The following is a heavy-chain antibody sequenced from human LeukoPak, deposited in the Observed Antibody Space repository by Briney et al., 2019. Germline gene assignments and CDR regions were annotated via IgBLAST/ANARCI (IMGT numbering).Heavy chain of an antibody. CDR2: IYHSGIT. CDR3: ASPGITLTDDAFHI. D-gene: IGHD1-20*01. CDR1: GGSINSSNW. Sequence: SGTLSLTCGVSGGSINSSNWWSWVRQPPGKGLEWIGEIYHSGITDYNPSLKSRVTMSLDKSKSQFSLRLSSVTAADTAIYYWASPGITLTDDAFHIWGQGTMVTVSS. J-gene: IGHJ3*02. V-gene: IGHV4-4*02.